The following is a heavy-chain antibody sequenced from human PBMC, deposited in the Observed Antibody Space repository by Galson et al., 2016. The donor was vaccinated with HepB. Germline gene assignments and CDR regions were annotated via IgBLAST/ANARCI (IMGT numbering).Heavy chain of an antibody. V-gene: IGHV3-23*01. J-gene: IGHJ6*02. CDR2: INNTDDST. CDR3: AKDWSTTTCVQGCLDV. Sequence: SLRLSCAASGLTFSDYWMTWVRQPPGKGLEWISTINNTDDSTSYADSVQGRFTISRDKSKNTLFLQMNSLRAEDTAVYYCAKDWSTTTCVQGCLDVWGQGTTVTVSS. D-gene: IGHD3-10*02. CDR1: GLTFSDYW.